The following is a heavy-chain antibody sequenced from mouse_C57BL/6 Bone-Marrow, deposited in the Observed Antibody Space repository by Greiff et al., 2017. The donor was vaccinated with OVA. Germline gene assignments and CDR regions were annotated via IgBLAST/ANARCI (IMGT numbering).Heavy chain of an antibody. CDR2: IDPSDSYT. CDR1: GYTFTSYW. Sequence: QVQLQQSGAELVMPGASVKLSCKASGYTFTSYWMHWVKQRPGQGLEWIGEIDPSDSYTNYNQKFKGKSTLTVDKSSSTAYMQLSSLTSEDSAVYYGARDYYGMGTYWGQGTTLTVSS. CDR3: ARDYYGMGTY. J-gene: IGHJ2*01. V-gene: IGHV1-69*01. D-gene: IGHD1-1*01.